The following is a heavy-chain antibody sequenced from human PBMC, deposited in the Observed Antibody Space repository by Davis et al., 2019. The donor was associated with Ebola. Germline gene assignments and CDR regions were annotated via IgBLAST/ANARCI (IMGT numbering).Heavy chain of an antibody. Sequence: GGSLRLSCQGSGYNFRHYWIGWVRQMPGKGLEWMGFIYPNDADTRYSPAFQGQVTISADKAINPAYLQWSSLKASDTAIYYCARQTGGTGYYVDFWGQGTRVTVSS. D-gene: IGHD1-1*01. V-gene: IGHV5-51*01. J-gene: IGHJ4*02. CDR2: IYPNDADT. CDR1: GYNFRHYW. CDR3: ARQTGGTGYYVDF.